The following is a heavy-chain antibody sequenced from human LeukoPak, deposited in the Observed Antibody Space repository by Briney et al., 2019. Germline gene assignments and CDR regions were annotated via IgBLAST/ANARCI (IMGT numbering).Heavy chain of an antibody. D-gene: IGHD3-22*01. V-gene: IGHV5-51*01. Sequence: GESLKISCNGSGYXFRDFWICWVRQMSGKGLEWMGSIYPGDSATRYSPSFQGQVTFSVDRSINTAYLQWSGLKASDTAMYYCARLSFMNYYDSSGSGMDVWGQGTTVTVSS. CDR1: GYXFRDFW. J-gene: IGHJ6*02. CDR3: ARLSFMNYYDSSGSGMDV. CDR2: IYPGDSAT.